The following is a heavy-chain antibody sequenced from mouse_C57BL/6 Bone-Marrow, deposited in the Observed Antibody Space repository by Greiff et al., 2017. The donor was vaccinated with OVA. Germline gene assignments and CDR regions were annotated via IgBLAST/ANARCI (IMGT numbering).Heavy chain of an antibody. Sequence: EVKLVESGGGLVQPKGSLKLSCAASGFSFNTYAMNWVRQAPGKGLEWVARIRSKSNNYATYYADSVKDRFTISRDDSESMLYLQMNNLKTEDTAMYYCVYDLYAMDYWGQGTSVTVSS. CDR2: IRSKSNNYAT. D-gene: IGHD2-3*01. CDR1: GFSFNTYA. V-gene: IGHV10-1*01. J-gene: IGHJ4*01. CDR3: VYDLYAMDY.